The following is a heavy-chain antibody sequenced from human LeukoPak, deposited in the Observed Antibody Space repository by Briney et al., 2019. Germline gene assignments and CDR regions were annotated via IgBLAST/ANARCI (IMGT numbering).Heavy chain of an antibody. V-gene: IGHV3-53*01. D-gene: IGHD6-13*01. CDR1: AFTDCRIH. Sequence: GVSLTLSCAASAFTDCRIHMMGLPQARGGGVVGVRDIYSGGSTYYADSVKGRFTISRDNAKNSLYLQMNSLRAEDTAVYYCARRFSRSRRSWFDPWGQGTLVTVSS. J-gene: IGHJ5*02. CDR2: IYSGGST. CDR3: ARRFSRSRRSWFDP.